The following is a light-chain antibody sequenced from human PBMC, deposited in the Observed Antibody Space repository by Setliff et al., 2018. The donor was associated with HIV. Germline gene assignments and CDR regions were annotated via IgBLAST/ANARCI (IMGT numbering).Light chain of an antibody. CDR3: ASHRDTNTLEV. V-gene: IGLV2-14*03. J-gene: IGLJ1*01. Sequence: QSALTQPASVSGSPGQSITISCSGTNSDIGSHDYVSWYQQHPGKAPKLILFSVTYRPSGVSDRFSGSKSGNTASLTISGLQPEDEADYYCASHRDTNTLEVFGTGTKVTVL. CDR2: SVT. CDR1: NSDIGSHDY.